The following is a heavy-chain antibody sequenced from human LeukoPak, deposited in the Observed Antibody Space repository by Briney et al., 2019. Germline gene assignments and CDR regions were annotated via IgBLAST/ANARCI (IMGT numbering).Heavy chain of an antibody. J-gene: IGHJ5*02. V-gene: IGHV1-2*02. CDR2: INPNSGGT. CDR1: GYTFTACN. CDR3: AREQQWRVPTTGGDNWFDP. Sequence: ASVTVSCKPSGYTFTACNMNWERQAPGQWLEWMGWINPNSGGTNYAQKFQGRVTMTRDTSISTAYMELSRLRSDDTAVYYCAREQQWRVPTTGGDNWFDPWGQGTLVTVSS. D-gene: IGHD6-19*01.